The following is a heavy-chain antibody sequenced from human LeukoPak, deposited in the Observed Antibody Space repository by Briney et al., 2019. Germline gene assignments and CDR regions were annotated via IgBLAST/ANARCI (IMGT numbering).Heavy chain of an antibody. J-gene: IGHJ6*02. Sequence: SVKVSCKAPGGTFSNYAISWVRQAPGQGLEWMGRIIPILGIANYAQKFQGRVTITADKSTSTAYMELSSLRSEDTAVYYCARHGAYCSSTSCYYYYGMDVWGQGTTVTVSS. CDR2: IIPILGIA. CDR3: ARHGAYCSSTSCYYYYGMDV. D-gene: IGHD2-2*01. V-gene: IGHV1-69*04. CDR1: GGTFSNYA.